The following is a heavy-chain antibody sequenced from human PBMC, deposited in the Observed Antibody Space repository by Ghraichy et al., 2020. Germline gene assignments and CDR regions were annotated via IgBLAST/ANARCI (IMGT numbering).Heavy chain of an antibody. D-gene: IGHD3-9*01. CDR3: ARDSGASYDILTGSGIDP. J-gene: IGHJ5*02. Sequence: LSLTCTVSGGSISSGGYYWSWIRQHPGKGLEWIGYIYYSGSTYYNPSLKSRVTISVDTSKNQFSLKLSSVTAADTAVYYCARDSGASYDILTGSGIDPWGQGTLVTVSS. CDR1: GGSISSGGYY. V-gene: IGHV4-31*03. CDR2: IYYSGST.